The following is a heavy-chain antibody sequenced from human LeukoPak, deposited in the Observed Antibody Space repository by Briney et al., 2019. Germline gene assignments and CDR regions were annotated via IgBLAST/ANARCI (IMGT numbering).Heavy chain of an antibody. V-gene: IGHV4-59*01. CDR2: IYYSGNT. D-gene: IGHD6-25*01. J-gene: IGHJ4*02. CDR3: AKELTTSSGYLHYFDY. CDR1: GGSISSSY. Sequence: SETLSLTCTVSGGSISSSYWSWIRQPPGKGLEWIGYIYYSGNTNYNPSLKSRVTISVDTSKNQFSLKLTSVTAADTAVYYCAKELTTSSGYLHYFDYWGQGTLVTVSS.